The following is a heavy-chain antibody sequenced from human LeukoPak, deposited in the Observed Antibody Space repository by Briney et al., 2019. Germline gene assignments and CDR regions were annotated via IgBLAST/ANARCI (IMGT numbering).Heavy chain of an antibody. Sequence: NPGGSLRLSCAASGFSFSRYSMNWVRQAPGKGLEWVSSITSNSVSIYYADSVKGRFTISRDNSKNTLYLQMNSLRAEDTALYYCAKGNIAELPAAPYYWGQGTLVTVSS. J-gene: IGHJ4*02. V-gene: IGHV3-21*04. CDR2: ITSNSVSI. CDR3: AKGNIAELPAAPYY. CDR1: GFSFSRYS. D-gene: IGHD2-2*01.